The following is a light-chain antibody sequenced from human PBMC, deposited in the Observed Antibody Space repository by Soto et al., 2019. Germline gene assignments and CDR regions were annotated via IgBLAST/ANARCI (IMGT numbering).Light chain of an antibody. CDR1: SSDVGGYNY. CDR3: SSYTTSSTLYV. V-gene: IGLV2-14*01. CDR2: EVS. Sequence: QSALTQPASVSGSPGQSITISCSGTSSDVGGYNYVSWYQQHPGKAPQLMIYEVSNRPSGVSNRFSGSKSGYTASLTISGLQAEDEADDYCSSYTTSSTLYVFGNGTKVTVL. J-gene: IGLJ1*01.